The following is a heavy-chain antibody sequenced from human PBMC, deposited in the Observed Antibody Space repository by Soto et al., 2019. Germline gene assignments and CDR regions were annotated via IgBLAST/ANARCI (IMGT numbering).Heavy chain of an antibody. V-gene: IGHV3-21*01. Sequence: GGSLRLSCAASGFTFSNYGMIWVRQVPGKGLEWVSSITSRSDYIYYADSLKGRFTISRDNAKNSLYLQMHSLRTEDTAVYYCARVDGYTYPNDYWGQGTLVTVSS. CDR2: ITSRSDYI. D-gene: IGHD5-12*01. CDR3: ARVDGYTYPNDY. CDR1: GFTFSNYG. J-gene: IGHJ4*02.